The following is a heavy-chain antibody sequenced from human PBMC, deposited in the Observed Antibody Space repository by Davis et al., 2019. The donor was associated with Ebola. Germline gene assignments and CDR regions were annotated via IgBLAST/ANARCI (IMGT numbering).Heavy chain of an antibody. Sequence: GESLKISCAASGFTFSSSGMHWVRQAPGKGLEWVAFIRYDGSNKHYADSVKGRFTISRDNSKNTLYLQLNRLRAEDTALYYCAKDEVDFWGQGTLVTVSS. CDR1: GFTFSSSG. CDR2: IRYDGSNK. J-gene: IGHJ4*02. V-gene: IGHV3-30*02. CDR3: AKDEVDF.